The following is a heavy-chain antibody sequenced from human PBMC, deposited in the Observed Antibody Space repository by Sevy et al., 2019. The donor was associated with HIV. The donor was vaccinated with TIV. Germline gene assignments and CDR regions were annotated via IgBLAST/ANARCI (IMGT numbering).Heavy chain of an antibody. CDR2: ISGSGGST. Sequence: GGFLRLSCAASGFTFSSYAMSWVRQAPGKGLEWVSAISGSGGSTYYADSVKGRFTISRDNSKNTLYLQMNSLRAEDTAVYYCAKDVAVAGTGGAYWGQGTLVTVSS. CDR1: GFTFSSYA. J-gene: IGHJ4*02. CDR3: AKDVAVAGTGGAY. V-gene: IGHV3-23*01. D-gene: IGHD6-19*01.